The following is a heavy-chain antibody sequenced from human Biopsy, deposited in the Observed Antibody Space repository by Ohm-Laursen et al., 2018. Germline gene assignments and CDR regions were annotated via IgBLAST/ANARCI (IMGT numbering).Heavy chain of an antibody. CDR2: IIPIVGIT. CDR3: ARGGSGSGYYGMGV. D-gene: IGHD3-10*01. J-gene: IGHJ6*02. CDR1: GGTFSRSA. Sequence: SSVKVSCKASGGTFSRSAFFWVRQAPGQGLVYLGRIIPIVGITNHAQTFQGRITLTADKSTFMVYMELSRLRSDDTAIYYCARGGSGSGYYGMGVWGQGATVSVSS. V-gene: IGHV1-69*04.